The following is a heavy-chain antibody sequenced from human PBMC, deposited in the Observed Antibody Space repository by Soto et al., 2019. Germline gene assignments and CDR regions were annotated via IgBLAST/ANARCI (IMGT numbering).Heavy chain of an antibody. Sequence: EVQLLESGGGLVQPGGSLRLSCAASGFIFTSSALSWVRQAPGKGLEWVSTISGSGGSTYYADSVKGRFTISRDSSKNTLYLQMNSLRADDTALYYCARTYSTSLPYFDYWGQGTLVTVSS. CDR1: GFIFTSSA. J-gene: IGHJ4*02. CDR3: ARTYSTSLPYFDY. V-gene: IGHV3-23*01. D-gene: IGHD5-18*01. CDR2: ISGSGGST.